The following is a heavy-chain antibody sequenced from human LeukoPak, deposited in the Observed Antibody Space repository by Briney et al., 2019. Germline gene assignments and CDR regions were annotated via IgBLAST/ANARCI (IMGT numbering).Heavy chain of an antibody. J-gene: IGHJ5*02. CDR1: GGSISSYS. CDR3: ARSIDSSGYYLPRGRFDP. V-gene: IGHV4-4*07. CDR2: VYSSGST. Sequence: PSETLSLTCTVSGGSISSYSWSWIRQPAGKGLEWIGRVYSSGSTNYNPSLKSRVTMSVDTSKNQLSLKLNSVTAADTAVYYCARSIDSSGYYLPRGRFDPWGQGTLVTVSS. D-gene: IGHD3-22*01.